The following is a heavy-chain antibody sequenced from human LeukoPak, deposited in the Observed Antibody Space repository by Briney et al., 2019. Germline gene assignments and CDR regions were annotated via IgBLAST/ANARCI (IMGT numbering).Heavy chain of an antibody. J-gene: IGHJ4*02. CDR3: ASSVVPLNFDY. CDR2: IYYSGST. Sequence: SETLSLTCTVSGGSISSGGYYWSWIRQHPGKGLEWIGYIYYSGSTYYNPSLKSRVTISVDTSKNQFSLKLGSVTAADTAVYYCASSVVPLNFDYWGQGTLVTVS. D-gene: IGHD2-15*01. CDR1: GGSISSGGYY. V-gene: IGHV4-31*03.